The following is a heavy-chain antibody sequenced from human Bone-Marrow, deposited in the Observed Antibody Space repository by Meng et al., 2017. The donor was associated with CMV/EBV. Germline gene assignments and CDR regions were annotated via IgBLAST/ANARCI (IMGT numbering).Heavy chain of an antibody. CDR2: ISYDGSNK. Sequence: GESLKISCAASGFTFSSYAMHWVRQAPGKGLEWVAVISYDGSNKYYADSVKGRVTISRDNAKNSLYLQMNSLRAEDTAVYYCARGGNLDYYYGMDVWGQGTTVNVSS. J-gene: IGHJ6*01. CDR3: ARGGNLDYYYGMDV. D-gene: IGHD4-23*01. V-gene: IGHV3-30*04. CDR1: GFTFSSYA.